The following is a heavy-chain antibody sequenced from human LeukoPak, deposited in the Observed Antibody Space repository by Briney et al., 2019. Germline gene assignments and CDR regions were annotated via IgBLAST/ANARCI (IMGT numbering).Heavy chain of an antibody. CDR3: AKGAGYSGYDFVLPFDY. J-gene: IGHJ4*02. V-gene: IGHV3-23*01. D-gene: IGHD5-12*01. Sequence: GGSLRLSCAASGFTFSSYAMNWVRQAPGKGLEWVSAISGSGGSTYYADSVKGRFTISRDNSKNTLYLQMNSLRAEDTAVYYCAKGAGYSGYDFVLPFDYWGQGTLVTVSS. CDR1: GFTFSSYA. CDR2: ISGSGGST.